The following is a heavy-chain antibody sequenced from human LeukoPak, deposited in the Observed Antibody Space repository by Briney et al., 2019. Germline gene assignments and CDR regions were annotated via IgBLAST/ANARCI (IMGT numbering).Heavy chain of an antibody. J-gene: IGHJ4*02. V-gene: IGHV3-23*01. CDR2: ISGSGGRT. D-gene: IGHD6-19*01. Sequence: GGSLRLSCAASGFTFSSYAMSWVRQAPGKGLEWVSTISGSGGRTYYADSVKGRFTISRDNSKNTLYVQMNSLRAEDTAVYYCAKLLTSGWRPIDYWGQGTLVTVSS. CDR1: GFTFSSYA. CDR3: AKLLTSGWRPIDY.